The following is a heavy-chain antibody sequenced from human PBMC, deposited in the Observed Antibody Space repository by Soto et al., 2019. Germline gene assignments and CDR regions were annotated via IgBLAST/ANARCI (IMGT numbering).Heavy chain of an antibody. J-gene: IGHJ6*03. CDR2: INHSGST. CDR1: GGSFSGYY. D-gene: IGHD3-3*01. CDR3: ARGSAADYDFWSGYYTARYYYMDV. V-gene: IGHV4-34*01. Sequence: SETLSLTCAVYGGSFSGYYWSWIRQPPGKGLEWIGEINHSGSTNYNPSLKSRVTISVDTSKSQFSLKLDSVTAADTAVYYCARGSAADYDFWSGYYTARYYYMDVWGKGTPVTVSS.